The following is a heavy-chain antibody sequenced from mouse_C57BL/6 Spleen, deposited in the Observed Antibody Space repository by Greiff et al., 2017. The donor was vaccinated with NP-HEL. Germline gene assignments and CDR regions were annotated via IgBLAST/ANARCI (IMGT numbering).Heavy chain of an antibody. V-gene: IGHV1-53*01. CDR1: GYTFTSYW. J-gene: IGHJ3*01. CDR2: IIPGNGGT. CDR3: ARGSPALFSY. Sequence: LQESGTELVKPGASVKLSCKASGYTFTSYWMDWVKQRPGQGLEWIGNIIPGNGGTNYNEKFKSQAPLTVDTSSSTAYIQRSSRTSEDSAVYYSARGSPALFSYWGQGALVTVSA.